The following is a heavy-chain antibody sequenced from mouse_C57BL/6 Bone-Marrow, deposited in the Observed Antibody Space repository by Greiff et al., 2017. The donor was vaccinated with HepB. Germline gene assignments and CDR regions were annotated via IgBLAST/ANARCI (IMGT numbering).Heavy chain of an antibody. CDR2: IHPNSGST. CDR3: ARWSYGNYVGFAY. D-gene: IGHD2-1*01. V-gene: IGHV1-64*01. Sequence: VQLQQPGAELVKPGASVKVSCKASGYTFTSYWMHWVKQRPGQGLEWIGMIHPNSGSTNYNEKFKSKATLTVDKSSSTAYMQLSSLTSEDSAVYYCARWSYGNYVGFAYWGQGTLVTVSA. J-gene: IGHJ3*01. CDR1: GYTFTSYW.